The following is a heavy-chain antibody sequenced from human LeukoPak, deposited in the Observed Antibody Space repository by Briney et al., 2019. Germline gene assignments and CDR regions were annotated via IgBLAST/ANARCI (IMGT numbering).Heavy chain of an antibody. Sequence: ASVKVSCKTSGYTFTSHDRNWVGLATGQGLEWMGLMNPNRGNTGYAQKFQGRVTITRNTSISTAYMELSSLRSEDAAVYYCARDRRSGWYGVGYYSSYMDVWGNGTPVTVSS. CDR1: GYTFTSHD. D-gene: IGHD6-19*01. CDR3: ARDRRSGWYGVGYYSSYMDV. V-gene: IGHV1-8*03. J-gene: IGHJ6*03. CDR2: MNPNRGNT.